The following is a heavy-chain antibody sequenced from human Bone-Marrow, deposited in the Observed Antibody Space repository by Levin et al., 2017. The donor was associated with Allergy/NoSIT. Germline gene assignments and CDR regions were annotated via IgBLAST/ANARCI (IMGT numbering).Heavy chain of an antibody. V-gene: IGHV3-53*01. CDR3: ATHYNLDH. D-gene: IGHD1-1*01. J-gene: IGHJ4*02. CDR2: IYSGGHT. CDR1: GFIVSGSQ. Sequence: GGSLRLSCAASGFIVSGSQMSWVRQAPGKGLEWVSLIYSGGHTQYADSVNGRFTISRDDKTLYLQMHSLKADDTAVYYCATHYNLDHWGQGTLVTVSS.